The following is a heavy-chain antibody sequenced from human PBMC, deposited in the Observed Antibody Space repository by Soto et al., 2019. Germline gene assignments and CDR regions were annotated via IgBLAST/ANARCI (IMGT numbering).Heavy chain of an antibody. CDR1: GGSISSGGYS. J-gene: IGHJ5*02. CDR2: IYHSGST. V-gene: IGHV4-30-2*01. Sequence: PSETLSLTCAVSGGSISSGGYSWSWIRQPPGKGLEWIGYIYHSGSTYYNPSLKSRVTISVDRSKNQFSLKLSSVTAEDTAVYYCSNWFDPWGQGTLVTVSS. CDR3: SNWFDP.